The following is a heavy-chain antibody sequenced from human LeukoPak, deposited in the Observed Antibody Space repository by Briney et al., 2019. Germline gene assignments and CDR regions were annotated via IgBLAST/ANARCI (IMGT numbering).Heavy chain of an antibody. V-gene: IGHV4-59*08. Sequence: PSETLSLTCTVSGGSISSYYWSWIRQPPGKGLEWIGYIYYSGSTNYNPSLKSRVTISVDTSKKQFSLKLSSVTAADTAVYYCARGAPIPSPFDPWGQGTLVTVSS. CDR3: ARGAPIPSPFDP. CDR1: GGSISSYY. D-gene: IGHD2-2*02. CDR2: IYYSGST. J-gene: IGHJ5*02.